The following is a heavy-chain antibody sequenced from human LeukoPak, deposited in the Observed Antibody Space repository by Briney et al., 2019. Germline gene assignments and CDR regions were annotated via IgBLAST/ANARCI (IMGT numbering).Heavy chain of an antibody. Sequence: PSETLSLTCAVYGGSFSGYYWSWIRQPPGKGLEWIGEINHSGSTNYNPSLKSRVTISVDTSKNQFSLELSSVTAADTAVYYCARGRYCSSTSCYTYYYYYGMDVWGQGTTVTVSS. D-gene: IGHD2-2*02. J-gene: IGHJ6*02. CDR2: INHSGST. CDR3: ARGRYCSSTSCYTYYYYYGMDV. CDR1: GGSFSGYY. V-gene: IGHV4-34*01.